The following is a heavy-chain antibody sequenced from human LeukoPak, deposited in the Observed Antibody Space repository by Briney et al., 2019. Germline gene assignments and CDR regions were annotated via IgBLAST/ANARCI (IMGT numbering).Heavy chain of an antibody. CDR2: MNPNSGNT. CDR1: GGTFSSYA. D-gene: IGHD5-18*01. CDR3: ARGANTAFGY. Sequence: ASVKVSCKASGGTFSSYAISWVRQATGQGLEWMGWMNPNSGNTGYAQKFQGRVTMTRNTSISTAYMELSSLRSEDTAVYYCARGANTAFGYWGQGTLVTVSS. V-gene: IGHV1-8*02. J-gene: IGHJ4*02.